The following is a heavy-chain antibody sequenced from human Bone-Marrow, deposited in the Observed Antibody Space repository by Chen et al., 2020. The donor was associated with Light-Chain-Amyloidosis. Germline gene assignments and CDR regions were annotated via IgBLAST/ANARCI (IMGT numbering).Heavy chain of an antibody. CDR1: GGTFSSFP. V-gene: IGHV1-69*01. D-gene: IGHD2-15*01. Sequence: QVQLVQSGAEVKKPGSSVKVSCRTSGGTFSSFPIIWVRQAPGQGLEWVGGVIPILDTPTYAQKFQGRVTITADDSTSTAYMELRSLTSEDTAVYFCARVPRVLAANALDIWGQGTIVSVSS. J-gene: IGHJ3*02. CDR2: VIPILDTP. CDR3: ARVPRVLAANALDI.